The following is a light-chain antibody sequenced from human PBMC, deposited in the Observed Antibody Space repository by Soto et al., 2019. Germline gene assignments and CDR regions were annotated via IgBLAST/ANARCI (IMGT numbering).Light chain of an antibody. CDR2: GAS. V-gene: IGKV3-20*01. CDR1: QSVSSSY. J-gene: IGKJ3*01. CDR3: QPYGNSSVT. Sequence: EIVLTQSPGTLSLSPGERATLSCRASQSVSSSYLAWYQQKPGQAPRLLISGASSRATGIPDRFSGSGSGTDFTLTIATPEPEAGPEYYCQPYGNSSVTFGPGTKVDIK.